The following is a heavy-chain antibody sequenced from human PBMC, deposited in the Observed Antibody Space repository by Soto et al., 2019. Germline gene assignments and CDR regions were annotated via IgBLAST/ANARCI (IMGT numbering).Heavy chain of an antibody. CDR3: VKDRAVAGVFDY. CDR2: ISFDGSNE. V-gene: IGHV3-30*18. J-gene: IGHJ4*02. Sequence: GGSLRLSCAASGFILNSYAMHWVCQAPGKGLEWVAVISFDGSNENFGDSVKGRFALTRDTSKNTLYLHMNDLRAEDTARYYCVKDRAVAGVFDYWGQGTLVTVSS. CDR1: GFILNSYA. D-gene: IGHD6-19*01.